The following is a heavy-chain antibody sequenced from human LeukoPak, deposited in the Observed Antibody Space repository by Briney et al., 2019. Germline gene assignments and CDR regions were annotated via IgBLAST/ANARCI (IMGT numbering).Heavy chain of an antibody. D-gene: IGHD6-13*01. CDR2: INHSGST. Sequence: SETLSLTCTVYGGSFSGYYWSWIRQPPGKGLEWIGEINHSGSTNYNPSLKSRVTISVDTSKNQFSLKLSSVTAADTAVYYCARAGAADFDYWGQGTLVTVSS. V-gene: IGHV4-34*01. CDR3: ARAGAADFDY. J-gene: IGHJ4*02. CDR1: GGSFSGYY.